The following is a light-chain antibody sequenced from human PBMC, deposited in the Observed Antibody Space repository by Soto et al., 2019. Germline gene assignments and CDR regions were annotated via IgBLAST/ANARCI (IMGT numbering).Light chain of an antibody. CDR1: QSIRRW. Sequence: DFQMTQSPSMLSASVGDRVTIACRASQSIRRWLAWYQQKPGKAPKLLIFDASTLESGVPSRFSGRGSETEFTLTISSLQPDDFATYYCQQYNSYSPATFGQGTKVDIK. V-gene: IGKV1-5*01. J-gene: IGKJ1*01. CDR3: QQYNSYSPAT. CDR2: DAS.